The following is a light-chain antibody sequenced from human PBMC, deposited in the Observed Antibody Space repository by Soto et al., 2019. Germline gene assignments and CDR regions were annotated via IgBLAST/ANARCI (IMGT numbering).Light chain of an antibody. CDR1: QSVSSW. Sequence: DIQMTQSPPTLSASVGDRVTITCRASQSVSSWLAWYQQKPGKAPKLLIYDASSLESGVPSRFSGSASGTEFTPTISSLQPDDFATYYCQQYNSYLWTFGQGTKVDIK. V-gene: IGKV1-5*01. J-gene: IGKJ1*01. CDR2: DAS. CDR3: QQYNSYLWT.